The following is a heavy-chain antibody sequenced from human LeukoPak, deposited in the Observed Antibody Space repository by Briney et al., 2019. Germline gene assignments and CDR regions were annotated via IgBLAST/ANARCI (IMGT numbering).Heavy chain of an antibody. V-gene: IGHV1-18*01. J-gene: IGHJ4*02. CDR1: GYTFTSYG. CDR3: ARERGSTVSDY. Sequence: GASVKVSFKASGYTFTSYGFSWVRQAPGQGLEWVGGISAYNGNTNYAQKLQGRVTLTTDPSTSTAYMELRSLRSDDTAVYYCARERGSTVSDYWGQGNLVTVSS. CDR2: ISAYNGNT. D-gene: IGHD4-17*01.